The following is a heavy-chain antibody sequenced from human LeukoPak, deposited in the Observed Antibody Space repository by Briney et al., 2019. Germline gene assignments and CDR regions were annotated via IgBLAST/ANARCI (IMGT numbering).Heavy chain of an antibody. CDR1: GFTFSSYS. J-gene: IGHJ6*02. V-gene: IGHV3-21*01. D-gene: IGHD2-15*01. Sequence: GGSLRLSCAASGFTFSSYSMNWVRQAPGKGLEWVSSISSSSSYIYYADSVKGRFTISRDNPKNSLYLQMNSLRAEDTAVYYCARDAPHVDYGGSSIVTAKYYGMDVWGQGTTVTVSS. CDR3: ARDAPHVDYGGSSIVTAKYYGMDV. CDR2: ISSSSSYI.